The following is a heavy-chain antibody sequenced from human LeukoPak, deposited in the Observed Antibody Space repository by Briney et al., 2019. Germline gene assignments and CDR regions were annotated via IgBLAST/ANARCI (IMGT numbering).Heavy chain of an antibody. D-gene: IGHD5-24*01. CDR1: GFIYSNYV. J-gene: IGHJ4*02. V-gene: IGHV3-23*01. CDR3: ARTRWLQFYFDY. Sequence: PGGSLRLSCGASGFIYSNYVMSWVRQAPGKGLQWVSGISGSGGSTYYADSVKGRFTISRDNSKNTLYLQMNSLRVEDTAVYYCARTRWLQFYFDYWGQGTLVTVSS. CDR2: ISGSGGST.